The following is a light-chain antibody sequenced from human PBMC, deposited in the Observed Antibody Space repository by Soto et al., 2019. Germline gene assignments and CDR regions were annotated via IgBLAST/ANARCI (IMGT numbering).Light chain of an antibody. CDR1: QSVISTY. CDR3: QQRSSWMT. V-gene: IGKV3D-20*02. J-gene: IGKJ5*01. CDR2: DAS. Sequence: EIVLTQSPGTLSLSPGERATLSCMASQSVISTYLAWYQQKPGQAPRLLIYDASTRATGTPARFSGSGSGTDFTLTISNLEPEDFALYYCQQRSSWMTFGQGTRLEI.